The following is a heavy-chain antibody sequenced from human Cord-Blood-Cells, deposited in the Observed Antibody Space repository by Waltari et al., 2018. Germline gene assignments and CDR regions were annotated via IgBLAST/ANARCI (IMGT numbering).Heavy chain of an antibody. J-gene: IGHJ3*02. CDR1: GGSFSGYY. D-gene: IGHD2-8*01. CDR3: ARDTNAFDI. CDR2: INHSGST. V-gene: IGHV4-34*01. Sequence: QVQLQQWGAGLLKPSETLSLTCAVSGGSFSGYYWSWIRQPPGKGLEWIGEINHSGSTNYNPSLKSRVTISVDTSKNQFSLKLSSVTAADTAVYYCARDTNAFDIWGQGTMVTVSS.